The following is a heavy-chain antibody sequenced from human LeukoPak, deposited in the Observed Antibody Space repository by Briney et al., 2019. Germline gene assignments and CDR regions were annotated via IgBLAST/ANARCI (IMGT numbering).Heavy chain of an antibody. J-gene: IGHJ4*02. CDR2: INIDGGGI. D-gene: IGHD3-10*01. CDR3: ARGDENYYGSGNYSPYDY. CDR1: GFTFSSHC. V-gene: IGHV3-74*01. Sequence: PGGALRVSCVASGFTFSSHCIHWVRQAPGKGLLWISRINIDGGGISYAGSLKGRFTVSRDKAKNTMYLQLNSLRGADTAVYYCARGDENYYGSGNYSPYDYWGQGTLVTVSS.